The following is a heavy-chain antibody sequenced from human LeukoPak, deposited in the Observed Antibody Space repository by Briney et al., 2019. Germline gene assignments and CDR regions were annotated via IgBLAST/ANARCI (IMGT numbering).Heavy chain of an antibody. CDR1: GFTFRNYG. Sequence: GGSLRLSCAASGFTFRNYGMNWVRQAPGKGLEWISYISSSSSTIFYADSVRGRFTMSRDNAKNSLYLQVNSLRVEDTAVYYCARDQLYSATGSFDYWGQGTLVTVS. J-gene: IGHJ4*02. V-gene: IGHV3-48*04. CDR3: ARDQLYSATGSFDY. CDR2: ISSSSSTI. D-gene: IGHD3-9*01.